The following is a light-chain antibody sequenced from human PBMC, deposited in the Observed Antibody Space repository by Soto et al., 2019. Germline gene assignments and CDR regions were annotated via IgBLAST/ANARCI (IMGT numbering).Light chain of an antibody. V-gene: IGLV2-14*01. J-gene: IGLJ2*01. Sequence: QSALTQPASVSGSPGQSITISCTGTSSDVGGYKYVYWYQQHPGKAPKLMIYDVSNRPSGVSNRFSGSKSRNTASLTISGLQAEDEADYYCSSYTSNNTLVVFGGGTTLTVL. CDR1: SSDVGGYKY. CDR2: DVS. CDR3: SSYTSNNTLVV.